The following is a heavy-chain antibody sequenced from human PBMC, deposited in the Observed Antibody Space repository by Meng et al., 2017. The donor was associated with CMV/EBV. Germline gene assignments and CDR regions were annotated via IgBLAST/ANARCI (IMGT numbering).Heavy chain of an antibody. Sequence: SCAASGFTFSSYAMSWVRQAPGKGLEWVSAISGSGGSTYYADSVKGRFTISRDNSKNTLYLQMNSLRAEDTAVYYCAKVGERRGYSGFHDYWGQGTLVTVSS. J-gene: IGHJ4*02. D-gene: IGHD5-12*01. CDR2: ISGSGGST. CDR3: AKVGERRGYSGFHDY. CDR1: GFTFSSYA. V-gene: IGHV3-23*01.